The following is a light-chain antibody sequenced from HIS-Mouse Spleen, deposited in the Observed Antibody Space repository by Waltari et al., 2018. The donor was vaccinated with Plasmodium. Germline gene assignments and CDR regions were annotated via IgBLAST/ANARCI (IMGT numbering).Light chain of an antibody. Sequence: DIVMTQSPASLAVSLGERPHINCKSSKSVFYSSNNTNYLAGYQQKPGQPPKLLIYWASTRESGVPDRFSGSGSGTDFTLTISSLQAEDVAVYYCQQYYSTPWTFGQGTKVEIK. J-gene: IGKJ1*01. CDR2: WAS. CDR1: KSVFYSSNNTNY. CDR3: QQYYSTPWT. V-gene: IGKV4-1*01.